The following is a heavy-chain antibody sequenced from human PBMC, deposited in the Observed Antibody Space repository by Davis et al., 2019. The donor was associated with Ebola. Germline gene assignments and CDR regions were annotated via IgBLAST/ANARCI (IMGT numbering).Heavy chain of an antibody. Sequence: ASVKVSCKASGYTFTSYGISWVRQAPGQGLEWMGWINAGNGNTEYSQKFQGRVTITRDTSASTAYMELSSLRSEDTAVYYCARSAGTIENWFDPWGQGTLVTVSS. CDR1: GYTFTSYG. CDR2: INAGNGNT. D-gene: IGHD6-13*01. J-gene: IGHJ5*02. V-gene: IGHV1-18*04. CDR3: ARSAGTIENWFDP.